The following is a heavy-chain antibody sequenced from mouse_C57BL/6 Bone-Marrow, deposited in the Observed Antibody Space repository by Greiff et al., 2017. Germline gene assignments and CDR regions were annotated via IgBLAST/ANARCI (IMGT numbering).Heavy chain of an antibody. J-gene: IGHJ4*01. Sequence: QVQLQQSGPGLVAPSQSLSITCTVSGFSLTSYAISWVRQPPGKGLEWLGVIWTGGGTNYNSALKSRLSISKDNSKSQVFLKMNSLQTDDTARYYCARNPLYYDYDVRYAMDYWGQGTSVTVSS. D-gene: IGHD2-4*01. CDR3: ARNPLYYDYDVRYAMDY. CDR1: GFSLTSYA. CDR2: IWTGGGT. V-gene: IGHV2-9-1*01.